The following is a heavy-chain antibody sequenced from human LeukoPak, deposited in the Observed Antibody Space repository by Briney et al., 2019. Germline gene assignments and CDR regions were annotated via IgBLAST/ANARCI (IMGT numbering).Heavy chain of an antibody. CDR2: IYTSGST. J-gene: IGHJ5*02. CDR1: GGSISSYY. CDR3: AREGRTWEMATKEWFDP. V-gene: IGHV4-4*07. Sequence: SETLSLTCTVSGGSISSYYWSWIRQPAGKGLEWIGRIYTSGSTNYSPSLKSRVTMSVDTSKNQFSLKLSSVTAADTAVYYCAREGRTWEMATKEWFDPWGQGTLVTVSS. D-gene: IGHD5-24*01.